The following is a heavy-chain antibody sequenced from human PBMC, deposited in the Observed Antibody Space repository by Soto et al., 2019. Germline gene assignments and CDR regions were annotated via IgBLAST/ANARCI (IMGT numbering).Heavy chain of an antibody. CDR2: IYHNGIT. V-gene: IGHV4-4*02. CDR1: GTSISSSYW. J-gene: IGHJ4*02. D-gene: IGHD2-21*01. Sequence: QVQLKQSGPGLVRPSGTLSLTCRVSGTSISSSYWWAWVRQSPGKGLEWIGEIYHNGITKYNPSLKCLVSMSIDKSNNQLSPTQTSVDAADTAVDYWASVPPRIVVVLAEFPTWGQGTLVTVSS. CDR3: ASVPPRIVVVLAEFPT.